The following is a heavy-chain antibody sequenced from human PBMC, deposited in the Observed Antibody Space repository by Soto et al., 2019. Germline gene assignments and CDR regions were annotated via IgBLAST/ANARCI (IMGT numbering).Heavy chain of an antibody. CDR1: GGSISSYY. D-gene: IGHD3-10*01. Sequence: PSETLSLTCTVSGGSISSYYWSWIRQPPGKGLEWIGYIYYSGSTNCNPSLKSRVTISVDTSKNQFSLKLSSVTAADTAVYYCARRYGSGSYPYYYYYMDVWGKGTTVTVSS. V-gene: IGHV4-59*08. CDR2: IYYSGST. CDR3: ARRYGSGSYPYYYYYMDV. J-gene: IGHJ6*03.